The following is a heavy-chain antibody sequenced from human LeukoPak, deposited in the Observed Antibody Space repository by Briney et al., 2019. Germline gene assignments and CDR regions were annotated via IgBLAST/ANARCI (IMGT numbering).Heavy chain of an antibody. CDR1: GYIFTAYF. CDR2: INPNNGDT. Sequence: GASVKVSCKASGYIFTAYFIHWVRQAPGQGLEWKGWINPNNGDTRYAQKFQGRITMTRDSSLSTAYMELSSLRSDDTAVYYCVRDGYCSRSNCLWAGWFDPWGQGTLLTVSS. D-gene: IGHD2-2*01. V-gene: IGHV1-2*02. J-gene: IGHJ5*02. CDR3: VRDGYCSRSNCLWAGWFDP.